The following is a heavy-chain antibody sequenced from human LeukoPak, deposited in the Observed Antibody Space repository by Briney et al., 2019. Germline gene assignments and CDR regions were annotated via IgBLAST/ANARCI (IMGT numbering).Heavy chain of an antibody. D-gene: IGHD3-3*01. CDR1: GGSISSYY. CDR3: ARGDGYYTDIDY. V-gene: IGHV4-59*01. CDR2: IYYSGST. Sequence: SETLSLTCTVSGGSISSYYWSWIRQPPGKGLEWIGYIYYSGSTNYNPSLMSRVTISVDTSRNQFFLKLNSVTAADTAVYYCARGDGYYTDIDYWGQGALVTVSS. J-gene: IGHJ4*02.